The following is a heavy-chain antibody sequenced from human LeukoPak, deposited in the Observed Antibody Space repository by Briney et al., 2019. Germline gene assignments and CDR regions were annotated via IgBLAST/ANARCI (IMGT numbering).Heavy chain of an antibody. CDR1: GFTFSSYG. CDR3: XXXXXXXXXXCYLGYYYYGMDV. J-gene: IGHJ6*02. CDR2: ISYDGSNK. Sequence: GGSLRLSCAASGFTFSSYGMHWVRQAPGKGLEWVAVISYDGSNKYYADSVKGRFTISRDNSKNTLYLQMNSLRAEDTAVYYCXXXXXXXXXXCYLGYYYYGMDVWGQGTTVTVSS. D-gene: IGHD2-2*01. V-gene: IGHV3-30*03.